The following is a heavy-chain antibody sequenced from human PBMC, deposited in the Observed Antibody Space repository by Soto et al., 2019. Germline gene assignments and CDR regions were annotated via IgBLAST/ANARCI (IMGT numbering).Heavy chain of an antibody. J-gene: IGHJ4*02. V-gene: IGHV3-7*03. Sequence: PGGSLRLSCAVSGFTLTSHWMKWLRQAPGKGLEWVASINDNGRDMYYLDSVRGRFTISRDTTKNSLFLQMSNLRAEDTAMYYCARDDGDYVGQGTLVTVSS. CDR3: ARDDGDY. CDR2: INDNGRDM. CDR1: GFTLTSHW.